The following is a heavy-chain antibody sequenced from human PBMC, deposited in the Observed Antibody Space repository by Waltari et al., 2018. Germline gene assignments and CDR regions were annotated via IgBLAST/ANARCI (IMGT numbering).Heavy chain of an antibody. D-gene: IGHD5-18*01. CDR3: ARVEYTYGPYCFDS. CDR2: ISSDGNTT. Sequence: EVQLVESGGGLVQPGGSLSLSCESSGFTFSICWRNWGGQTPGKGLVWVSRISSDGNTTTYADSVKGRFTISRDNAKNTLYLQMNSLRAEDTALYYCARVEYTYGPYCFDSWGQGTPVTVSS. V-gene: IGHV3-74*01. J-gene: IGHJ4*02. CDR1: GFTFSICW.